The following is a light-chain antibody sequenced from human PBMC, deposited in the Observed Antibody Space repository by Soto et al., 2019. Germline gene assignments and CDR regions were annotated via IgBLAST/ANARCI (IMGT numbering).Light chain of an antibody. CDR3: QHYNGCSGLT. CDR2: GAS. J-gene: IGKJ4*01. CDR1: QTINSW. Sequence: DIQMTQSPSTLSASVGDRVTITCRASQTINSWLAWYQQKPGKAPKLLIFGASSLDSGVPSRFIGSGSGTEFTLTISSLQPDDFATYYCQHYNGCSGLTFGGGTKVEIK. V-gene: IGKV1-5*03.